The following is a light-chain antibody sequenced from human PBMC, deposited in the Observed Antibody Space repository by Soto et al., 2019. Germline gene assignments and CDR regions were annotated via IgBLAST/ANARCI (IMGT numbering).Light chain of an antibody. CDR2: KAS. Sequence: DIQMTQSPSTLSASVGDRVTITCRASQSISSWLAWYQQKPGKAPKLLIYKASSLESGVPSRFSGSGSATEITLTSSSLQPDDFATYYCQQYNSYPTFGQGTKVEIK. J-gene: IGKJ1*01. CDR1: QSISSW. V-gene: IGKV1-5*03. CDR3: QQYNSYPT.